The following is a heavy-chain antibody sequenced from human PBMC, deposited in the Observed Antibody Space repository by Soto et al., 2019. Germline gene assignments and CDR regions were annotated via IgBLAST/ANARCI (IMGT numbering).Heavy chain of an antibody. CDR2: ISSSSSTI. CDR3: ARVRGYCSGGSCYSVSPYFDY. J-gene: IGHJ4*02. D-gene: IGHD2-15*01. Sequence: PVGSLRLSCAASGFTFSSYSMNWVRQAPGKGLEWVSYISSSSSTIYYADSVKGRFTISRDNAKNSLYLQMNSLRAEDTAVYYCARVRGYCSGGSCYSVSPYFDYWGQGTLVTVSS. CDR1: GFTFSSYS. V-gene: IGHV3-48*01.